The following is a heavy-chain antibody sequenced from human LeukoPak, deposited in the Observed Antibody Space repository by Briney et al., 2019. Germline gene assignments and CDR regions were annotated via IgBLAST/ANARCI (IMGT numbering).Heavy chain of an antibody. D-gene: IGHD4-11*01. Sequence: ASVKVSCKASGYTFTSYYMHWVRQAPGQGVEWMGIINPSGGSTSYAQKFQGRVTMTRDTSTSTVYMELSSLRSEDTAVYYCARASVSNYDRGAILNRKSLRWGQGTLVTVSS. CDR2: INPSGGST. CDR1: GYTFTSYY. V-gene: IGHV1-46*01. J-gene: IGHJ4*02. CDR3: ARASVSNYDRGAILNRKSLR.